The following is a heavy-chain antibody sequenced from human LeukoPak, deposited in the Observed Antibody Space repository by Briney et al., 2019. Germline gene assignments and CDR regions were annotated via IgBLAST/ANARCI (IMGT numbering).Heavy chain of an antibody. CDR1: GESLNSYY. V-gene: IGHV4-34*01. J-gene: IGHJ4*02. CDR2: IYESGST. Sequence: PSETQSLTCAVYGESLNSYYWGWIRQAPGNGLEWIGEIYESGSTEYNPSLKSRVTISMVPSKQQFSLSLTSVTAADTAVYYCARGAWATRLGSWGLGTPVIVSS. D-gene: IGHD2-15*01. CDR3: ARGAWATRLGS.